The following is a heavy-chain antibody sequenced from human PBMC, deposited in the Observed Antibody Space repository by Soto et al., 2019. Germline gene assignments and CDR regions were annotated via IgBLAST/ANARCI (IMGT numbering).Heavy chain of an antibody. CDR3: ARASLRYFDPRGWFDP. CDR2: IWYDGSNK. CDR1: GFTFSSYG. D-gene: IGHD3-9*01. J-gene: IGHJ5*02. Sequence: LRLSCAASGFTFSSYGMHWVRQAPGKGLEWVAVIWYDGSNKYYADSVKGRFTISRDNSKNTLYLQMNSLRAEDTAVYYCARASLRYFDPRGWFDPWGQGTLVTVSS. V-gene: IGHV3-33*01.